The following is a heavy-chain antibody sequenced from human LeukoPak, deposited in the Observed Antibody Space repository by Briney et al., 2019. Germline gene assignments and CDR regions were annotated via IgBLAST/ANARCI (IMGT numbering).Heavy chain of an antibody. Sequence: ASVKVSCKASGYTFTSYGISWVRQAPGQGLEWMGWISAYNGNTNYAQKLQGRVTMTTDTSTSTAYMELRSLRSDDTAVYYCARDSAPIHYDFWSGYPDFDSWGQGTLVAVS. CDR2: ISAYNGNT. J-gene: IGHJ4*02. CDR1: GYTFTSYG. CDR3: ARDSAPIHYDFWSGYPDFDS. D-gene: IGHD3-3*01. V-gene: IGHV1-18*01.